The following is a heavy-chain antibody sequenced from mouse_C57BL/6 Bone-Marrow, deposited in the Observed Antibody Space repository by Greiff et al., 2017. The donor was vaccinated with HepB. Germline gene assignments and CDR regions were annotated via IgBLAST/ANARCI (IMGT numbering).Heavy chain of an antibody. CDR2: IRLKSDNYAT. Sequence: EVKLVESGGGLVQPGGSMKLSCVASGFTFSNYWMNWVRQSPEKGLEWVAQIRLKSDNYATHYAESVKGRFTISRDDSKSSVYLQMNNLRAEDTGIYYCTGGIYYYGSSYVRRGYFDYWGQGTTLTVSS. CDR3: TGGIYYYGSSYVRRGYFDY. V-gene: IGHV6-3*01. CDR1: GFTFSNYW. J-gene: IGHJ2*01. D-gene: IGHD1-1*01.